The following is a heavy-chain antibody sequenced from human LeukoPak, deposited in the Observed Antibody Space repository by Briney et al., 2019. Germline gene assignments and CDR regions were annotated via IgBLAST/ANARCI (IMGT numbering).Heavy chain of an antibody. D-gene: IGHD1-26*01. CDR2: IYYSGST. J-gene: IGHJ5*02. CDR3: ARGGATFNWFDP. V-gene: IGHV4-59*01. CDR1: GGSISSYY. Sequence: PSETLSLTCTVPGGSISSYYWSWLRQPPGKGLEWIGYIYYSGSTNYNPSLKSRVTISVDTSKNQFSLKLSSVTAADTAVYYCARGGATFNWFDPWGQGTLVTVSS.